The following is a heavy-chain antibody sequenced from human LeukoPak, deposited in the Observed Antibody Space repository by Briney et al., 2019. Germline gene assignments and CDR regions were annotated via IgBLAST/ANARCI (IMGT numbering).Heavy chain of an antibody. CDR2: IHSSGAT. V-gene: IGHV3-53*05. D-gene: IGHD3-22*01. CDR3: AKDYDSSGYTSFDY. J-gene: IGHJ4*02. CDR1: GFTGSNNY. Sequence: HAGGSLRLSCAASGFTGSNNYVSWVRQAPGMGLEWVSAIHSSGATCYADSVKGRFTISRDNAKNSLYLQMNSLRAEDTALYYCAKDYDSSGYTSFDYWGQGTLVTVSS.